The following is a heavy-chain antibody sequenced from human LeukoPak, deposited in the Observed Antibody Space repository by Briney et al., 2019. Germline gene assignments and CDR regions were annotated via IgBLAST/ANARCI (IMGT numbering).Heavy chain of an antibody. CDR1: GGSISGFY. V-gene: IGHV4-34*01. CDR2: INHSGNS. D-gene: IGHD3-3*02. J-gene: IGHJ4*02. CDR3: ASGIGISFDY. Sequence: TSETLSLTCAVSGGSISGFYWSWIRQPPGKGLEWIAEINHSGNSNYNPALKSRVTMSVDTSNNQISLNLDSVTAADTAIYYCASGIGISFDYWGQGTLVTVSS.